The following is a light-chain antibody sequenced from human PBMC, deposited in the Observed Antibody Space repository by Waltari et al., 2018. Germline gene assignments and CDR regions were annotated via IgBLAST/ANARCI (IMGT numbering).Light chain of an antibody. CDR2: DAS. J-gene: IGKJ4*01. CDR3: QQRRRWPLT. CDR1: QSVNYF. Sequence: EIVLTQSPATLSLSPGERATLSCRASQSVNYFLAWFQQKPGQAPRLLIYDASNRATGIPDRFSGSGSETDFTLTISSLEPEDFAVYYCQQRRRWPLTFGGGSKVEI. V-gene: IGKV3-11*01.